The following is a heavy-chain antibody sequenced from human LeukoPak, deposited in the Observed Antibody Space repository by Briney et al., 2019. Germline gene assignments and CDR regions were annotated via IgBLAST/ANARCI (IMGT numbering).Heavy chain of an antibody. D-gene: IGHD3-10*01. CDR3: ARHALPYYYGSGSYRRGYFDY. CDR1: GGSISSSSYY. Sequence: SETLSLTCTVSGGSISSSSYYWGWIRPPPGKGLEWSGSIYYSGSTYYNPSLKSRVTISVDTSQNQYSLKLSSVPAADTAVYYCARHALPYYYGSGSYRRGYFDYWGQGTLVTVSS. J-gene: IGHJ4*02. V-gene: IGHV4-39*01. CDR2: IYYSGST.